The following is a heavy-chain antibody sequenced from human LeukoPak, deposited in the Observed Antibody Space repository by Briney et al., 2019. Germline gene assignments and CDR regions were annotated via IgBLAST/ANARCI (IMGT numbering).Heavy chain of an antibody. J-gene: IGHJ4*02. CDR2: ISYDGSNK. Sequence: PGGSLRLSCAASGFTFDDYAMHWVRQAPGKGLEWVAVISYDGSNKYYTDSMKGRFTISRDNSKNTLYLQMNSLRAEDTAVYYCARDPPYDSSGSLYYFDYWGQGTLVTVSS. D-gene: IGHD3-22*01. CDR1: GFTFDDYA. CDR3: ARDPPYDSSGSLYYFDY. V-gene: IGHV3-30-3*01.